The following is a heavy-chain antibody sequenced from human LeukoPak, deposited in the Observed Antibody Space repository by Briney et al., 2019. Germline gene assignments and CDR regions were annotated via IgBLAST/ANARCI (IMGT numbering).Heavy chain of an antibody. J-gene: IGHJ4*02. CDR2: IYTSGST. D-gene: IGHD2-15*01. Sequence: PSETLSLTCTASGASISSGSYYWSWIRQPAGKGLEWIGRIYTSGSTDYNPSLKSRVTISVDTSRNQFSLTLTSVTAADTAVYYCARDAPTAYCSRGSCYFDYWGQGTLVTVSS. V-gene: IGHV4-61*02. CDR1: GASISSGSYY. CDR3: ARDAPTAYCSRGSCYFDY.